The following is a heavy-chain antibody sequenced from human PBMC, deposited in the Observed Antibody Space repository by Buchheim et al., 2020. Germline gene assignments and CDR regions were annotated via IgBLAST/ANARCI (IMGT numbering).Heavy chain of an antibody. Sequence: QVQLVESGGGVVQPGRSLRLSCAASGFTFSSYAMHWVRQAPGKGLEWVAVISYDGSNKYYADSVKGRFTISRDTSKNTPYLQMNSLRAEDTAVYYCAREYQDYGDYWYFDLWGRGTL. J-gene: IGHJ2*01. D-gene: IGHD4-17*01. CDR1: GFTFSSYA. CDR2: ISYDGSNK. CDR3: AREYQDYGDYWYFDL. V-gene: IGHV3-30-3*01.